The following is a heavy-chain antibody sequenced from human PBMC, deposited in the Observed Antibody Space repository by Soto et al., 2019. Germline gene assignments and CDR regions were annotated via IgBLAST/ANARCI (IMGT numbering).Heavy chain of an antibody. CDR2: ISYDGSNK. Sequence: PGGSLRLSCAASGFTFSSYGMHWVRQAPGKGLEWVAVISYDGSNKYYADSVKGRFTISRDNSKNTLYLQMNSLRAEDTAVYYCARCLPLLGMDVWGQGTTVTVSS. CDR3: ARCLPLLGMDV. CDR1: GFTFSSYG. V-gene: IGHV3-30*03. J-gene: IGHJ6*02.